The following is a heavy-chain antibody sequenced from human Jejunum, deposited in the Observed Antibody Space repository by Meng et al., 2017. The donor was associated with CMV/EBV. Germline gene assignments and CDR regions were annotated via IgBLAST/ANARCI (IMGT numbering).Heavy chain of an antibody. Sequence: SDYTFTGNYIHWVRQAPGQGLEWMGWINPNGGGTNYAQKFQGRVTMTRDTSINTVYMEMTRLSSDDTAMYYCAKDAGSFLDYFFDFWGQGTLVTVSS. CDR1: DYTFTGNY. V-gene: IGHV1-2*02. J-gene: IGHJ4*02. CDR2: INPNGGGT. D-gene: IGHD1-26*01. CDR3: AKDAGSFLDYFFDF.